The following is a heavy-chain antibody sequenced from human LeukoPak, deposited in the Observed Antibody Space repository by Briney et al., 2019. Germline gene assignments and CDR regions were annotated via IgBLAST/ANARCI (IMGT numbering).Heavy chain of an antibody. J-gene: IGHJ4*02. CDR2: ISDSGGST. D-gene: IGHD3-22*01. Sequence: GGSLRLSCAASGFTFSSYAMSWVRQAPGKGLEWVSAISDSGGSTYYADSVKGRFTISRDNSKNTLYLQMNSLRAEDTAVYYCAKGLFYYDSSGYYLDYWGQGTLVTVSS. CDR3: AKGLFYYDSSGYYLDY. CDR1: GFTFSSYA. V-gene: IGHV3-23*01.